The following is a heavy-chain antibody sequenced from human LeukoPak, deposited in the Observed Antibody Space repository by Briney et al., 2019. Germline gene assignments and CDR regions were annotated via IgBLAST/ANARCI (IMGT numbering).Heavy chain of an antibody. CDR2: IIPILGIV. Sequence: SVKVSCKASGGTFSSYAISWVRQAPGQGLEWMGRIIPILGIVNYAQKFQGRVTITADKSTSTAYMELSSLRSEDTAVYYCARETVDTAMVTLFDYWGQGTLVTVSS. CDR1: GGTFSSYA. D-gene: IGHD5-18*01. CDR3: ARETVDTAMVTLFDY. V-gene: IGHV1-69*04. J-gene: IGHJ4*02.